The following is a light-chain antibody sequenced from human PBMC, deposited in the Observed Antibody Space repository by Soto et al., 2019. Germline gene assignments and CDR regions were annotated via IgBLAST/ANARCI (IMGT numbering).Light chain of an antibody. CDR3: QQYNSYWT. CDR2: KAS. Sequence: DIQMTQSPSTLSASVGDRVTITCRASQSISSWLAWYQQKPGKAPKLLIYKASSLESGVPSRFSGSGSGKEFTLNISSLQPDDFATYYCQQYNSYWTFGQGTKVKIK. J-gene: IGKJ1*01. V-gene: IGKV1-5*03. CDR1: QSISSW.